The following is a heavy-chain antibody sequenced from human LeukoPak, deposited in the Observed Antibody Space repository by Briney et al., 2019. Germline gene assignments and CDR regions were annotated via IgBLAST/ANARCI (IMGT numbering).Heavy chain of an antibody. V-gene: IGHV3-33*01. J-gene: IGHJ4*02. CDR1: GFTFSSYA. CDR3: ARGQPGVAAAGNLDY. CDR2: IWSDGNNK. D-gene: IGHD6-13*01. Sequence: GESLRLSCAASGFTFSSYAMHWVRQAPGKGLEWVAIIWSDGNNKYYADSVEGRFTISRDTSKNTLFLQMNSLRAEDTAVYYCARGQPGVAAAGNLDYWGQGTLVTVSS.